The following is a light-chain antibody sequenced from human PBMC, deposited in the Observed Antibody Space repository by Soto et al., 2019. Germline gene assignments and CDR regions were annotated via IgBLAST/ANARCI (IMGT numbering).Light chain of an antibody. CDR3: QQYVSSPSIT. Sequence: EIVLTQSPGTLSLSPVERATLSCRASQSVSSSYIAWHQQKPGQAPRLLIYGASSRATCIPDRFSGSGSGTDFTLTISRLESEDFSVYYCQQYVSSPSITFGQGTRLEIK. J-gene: IGKJ5*01. CDR1: QSVSSSY. V-gene: IGKV3-20*01. CDR2: GAS.